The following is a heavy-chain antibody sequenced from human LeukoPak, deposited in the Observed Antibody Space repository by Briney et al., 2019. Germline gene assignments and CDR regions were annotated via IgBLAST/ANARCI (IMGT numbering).Heavy chain of an antibody. CDR1: GYTFTSYA. CDR3: ARDGGPTVTTQFDP. V-gene: IGHV1-46*01. D-gene: IGHD4-17*01. Sequence: ASVRVSCKASGYTFTSYAISWVRQTPGQGLEWMGIINPSGGSTSYAQKFQGRVTMTRDTSTSTVYMELSSLRSEDTAVYYCARDGGPTVTTQFDPWGQGTLVTVSS. CDR2: INPSGGST. J-gene: IGHJ5*02.